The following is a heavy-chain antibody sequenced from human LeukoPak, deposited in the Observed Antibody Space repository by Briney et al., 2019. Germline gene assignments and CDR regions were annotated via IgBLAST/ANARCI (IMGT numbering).Heavy chain of an antibody. Sequence: SQTLSLTCAISGDSVSSAWNWIRQSPSRGLEWLGRTYYSSKWYTDYAVPVKGRVSINPDTSENQLSLQLSSVTPEDTAVYYCARGWLRSGFDLWGQGTLVTVSP. D-gene: IGHD5-12*01. CDR3: ARGWLRSGFDL. V-gene: IGHV6-1*01. CDR2: TYYSSKWYT. J-gene: IGHJ4*02. CDR1: GDSVSSA.